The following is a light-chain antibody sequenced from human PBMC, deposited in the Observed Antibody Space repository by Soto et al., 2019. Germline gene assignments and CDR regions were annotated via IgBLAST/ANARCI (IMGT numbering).Light chain of an antibody. CDR2: NNV. Sequence: QSVLTQPPSASGTPGQRVTISCSGSSSNIGSNILNWYRQVPGTAPKLLIYNNVHRPSGVPDRFSGSKSGASGSLAISGLQLEDEVDYYCSAWDGSLNGLVFGGGTKVTVL. V-gene: IGLV1-44*01. J-gene: IGLJ3*02. CDR1: SSNIGSNI. CDR3: SAWDGSLNGLV.